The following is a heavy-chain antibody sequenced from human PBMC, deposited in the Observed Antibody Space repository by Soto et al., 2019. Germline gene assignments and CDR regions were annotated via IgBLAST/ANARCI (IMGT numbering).Heavy chain of an antibody. CDR1: GGSISSSSYY. CDR3: ARHPATMVRGVMGPDYYYGMDV. J-gene: IGHJ6*02. CDR2: IYYSGST. Sequence: SETLSLTCTVSGGSISSSSYYWGWIRQPPGKGLEWIGSIYYSGSTYYNPSLKSRVTISVDTSKNQFSLKLSCVTAADTAVYYCARHPATMVRGVMGPDYYYGMDVWGQGTTVTVSS. D-gene: IGHD3-10*01. V-gene: IGHV4-39*01.